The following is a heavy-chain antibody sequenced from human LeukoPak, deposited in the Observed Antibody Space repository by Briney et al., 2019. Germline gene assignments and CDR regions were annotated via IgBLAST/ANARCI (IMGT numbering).Heavy chain of an antibody. CDR2: ISSSSRHI. Sequence: GGSLRLSCAASGFTFSSYSMNWVRQAPGKGLDWVSSISSSSRHIYYADSVKGRFTISRDNAKNSLYLQMNSLRAEDTALYYCARDRVGAPGRPGSWGQGTLVTVSS. CDR3: ARDRVGAPGRPGS. D-gene: IGHD1-26*01. V-gene: IGHV3-21*04. J-gene: IGHJ5*02. CDR1: GFTFSSYS.